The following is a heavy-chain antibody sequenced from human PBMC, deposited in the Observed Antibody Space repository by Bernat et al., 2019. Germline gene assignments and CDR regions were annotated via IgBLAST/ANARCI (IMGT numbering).Heavy chain of an antibody. D-gene: IGHD6-19*01. CDR2: IYYSGST. CDR1: GGSISSSY. CDR3: ARLGYSSGWYLGYFDL. V-gene: IGHV4-59*08. Sequence: QVQLQESGPGLVKPSETLSLTCTVSGGSISSSYWSWIRQPPGKGLEWIGYIYYSGSTNYNPSLKSRVTISVDKSKNQFSLKVSSGTAADTAVYYCARLGYSSGWYLGYFDLWGRGTLVTVSS. J-gene: IGHJ2*01.